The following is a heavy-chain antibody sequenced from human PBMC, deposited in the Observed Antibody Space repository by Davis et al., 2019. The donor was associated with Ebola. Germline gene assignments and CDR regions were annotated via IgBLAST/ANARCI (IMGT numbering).Heavy chain of an antibody. D-gene: IGHD1-26*01. CDR3: AKVRAIVGANYFDY. CDR2: IHSGGAT. J-gene: IGHJ4*02. CDR1: GFTFSTYS. Sequence: GGSLRLSCAASGFTFSTYSMTWVRQAPGKGLEWVSVIHSGGATYYADSVKGRFTISRDNAKNSLYLQMNSLRAEDTAVYYCAKVRAIVGANYFDYWGQGTLVTVSS. V-gene: IGHV3-53*01.